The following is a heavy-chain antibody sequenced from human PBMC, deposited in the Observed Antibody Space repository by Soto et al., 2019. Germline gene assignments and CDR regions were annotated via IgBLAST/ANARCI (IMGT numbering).Heavy chain of an antibody. V-gene: IGHV4-30-4*01. J-gene: IGHJ4*02. CDR2: IYYTGST. Sequence: SETLSLTCTVSGGSISSADYYWTWFRQPPGKGLEWVGYIYYTGSTYYNPSLKSRLTISIDTSRDQFSLRQSSVTAADTAVYYCATHPYYDFYSGDYVDSWGQGTLVTVSS. CDR1: GGSISSADYY. D-gene: IGHD3-3*01. CDR3: ATHPYYDFYSGDYVDS.